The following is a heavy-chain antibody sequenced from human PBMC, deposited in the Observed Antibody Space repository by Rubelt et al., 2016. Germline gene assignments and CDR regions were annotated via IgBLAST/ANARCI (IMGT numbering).Heavy chain of an antibody. CDR1: GFTFSSYA. V-gene: IGHV3-23*01. J-gene: IGHJ4*02. CDR3: ASKGQYTSGWYY. Sequence: EVQLLEPGGGLVQPGGSLRLSCAASGFTFSSYAMSWVRQAPGTGLEWVSAISGGGSNTYYADSGKGRFPLSSDNAKIALYLQMNSLRAEDTAVYYWASKGQYTSGWYYWGQGTLVTVSS. CDR2: ISGGGSNT. D-gene: IGHD6-19*01.